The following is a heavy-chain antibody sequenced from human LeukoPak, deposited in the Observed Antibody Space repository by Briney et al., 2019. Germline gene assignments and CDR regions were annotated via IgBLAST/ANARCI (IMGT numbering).Heavy chain of an antibody. CDR3: ARRGYSSSWYRNNWFDP. D-gene: IGHD6-13*01. Sequence: GASVKVSCKASGYTFTGYYMHWVRQAPGQGLEWMGWINPNSGGTNYAQKFQGRVTMTRDTSISTAYMELSRLRSDDTAVYYCARRGYSSSWYRNNWFDPWGQGTLVTVSS. V-gene: IGHV1-2*02. CDR2: INPNSGGT. CDR1: GYTFTGYY. J-gene: IGHJ5*02.